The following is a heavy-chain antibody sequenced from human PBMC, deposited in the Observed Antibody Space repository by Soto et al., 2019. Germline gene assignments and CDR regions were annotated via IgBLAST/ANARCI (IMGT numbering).Heavy chain of an antibody. Sequence: EVQLVESGGGLVKPGGSLRLSCAASGFTFSSYSMNWVRQAPGKGLEWVSSISSSSSYIYYADSVKGRFTISRDNATNSLYLQMNSLRAEDTAVYYCARGVVAATSSYWYFDLWGRGTLVTVSS. V-gene: IGHV3-21*01. J-gene: IGHJ2*01. CDR1: GFTFSSYS. D-gene: IGHD2-15*01. CDR3: ARGVVAATSSYWYFDL. CDR2: ISSSSSYI.